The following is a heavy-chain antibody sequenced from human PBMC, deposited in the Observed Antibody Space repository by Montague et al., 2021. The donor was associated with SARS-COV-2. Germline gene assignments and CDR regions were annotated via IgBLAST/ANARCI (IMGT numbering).Heavy chain of an antibody. Sequence: TLSLTCTVSGGSISNGGYYWDWIRQPPGKGLEWIGNIDKSGTTQYNPSLKSRVSLSVDTSKNQFSLNLRSVTAADTAAYYCARVLGGMDVWGQGTTVIVSS. CDR2: IDKSGTT. CDR1: GGSISNGGYY. J-gene: IGHJ6*02. CDR3: ARVLGGMDV. V-gene: IGHV4-31*03. D-gene: IGHD3-10*01.